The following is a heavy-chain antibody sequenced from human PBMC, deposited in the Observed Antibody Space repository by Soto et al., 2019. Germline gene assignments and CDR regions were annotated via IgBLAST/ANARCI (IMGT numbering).Heavy chain of an antibody. CDR2: INAGNGDT. CDR3: ARAISVYVT. D-gene: IGHD5-12*01. Sequence: VQLVQSGAEVKKPGASVRISCTASGISYTTYAIHWVRQAPGQGLEWMGWINAGNGDTRYSQRFQGRVTLTRDTSATTTYMDLSSLRSEDTSIYDCARAISVYVTWGQGTLVTVSS. CDR1: GISYTTYA. J-gene: IGHJ4*02. V-gene: IGHV1-3*01.